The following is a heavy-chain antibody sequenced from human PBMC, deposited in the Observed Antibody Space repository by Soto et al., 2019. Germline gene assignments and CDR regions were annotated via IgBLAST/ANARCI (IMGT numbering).Heavy chain of an antibody. V-gene: IGHV1-2*04. CDR2: INPNSGGT. Sequence: QVQLVQSGAEVKKPGASVKVSCKASGYTFTGYYMHWVRQAPGQGLEWMGWINPNSGGTHYAQNFQDWVTMTRDTSISTAYMELSRLRSDDTAVYYCARGGLVVVPAAKTDLDPWGQGTLVTVSS. CDR3: ARGGLVVVPAAKTDLDP. J-gene: IGHJ5*02. CDR1: GYTFTGYY. D-gene: IGHD2-2*01.